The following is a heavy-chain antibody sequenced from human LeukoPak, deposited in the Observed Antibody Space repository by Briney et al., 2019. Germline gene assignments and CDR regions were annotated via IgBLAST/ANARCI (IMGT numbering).Heavy chain of an antibody. J-gene: IGHJ6*03. D-gene: IGHD6-13*01. CDR2: INWNGGST. V-gene: IGHV3-20*04. CDR3: ARKRAIAAAGTSGYYYYMDV. Sequence: GGSLRLSCAASGFTFDDYGMSWVRQAPGKGLEWVSGINWNGGSTGYADSVKGRFTISRDNAKNSLYLQMNSLRAEDTALYYCARKRAIAAAGTSGYYYYMDVWGKGTTVTISS. CDR1: GFTFDDYG.